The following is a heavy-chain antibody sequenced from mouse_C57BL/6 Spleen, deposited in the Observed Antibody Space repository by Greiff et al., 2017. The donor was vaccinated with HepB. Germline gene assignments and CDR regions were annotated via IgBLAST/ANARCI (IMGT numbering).Heavy chain of an antibody. CDR1: GYTFTSYW. CDR3: ARSGYDYDRIDAMDY. J-gene: IGHJ4*01. CDR2: INPSNGGT. Sequence: QVQLQQPGTELVKPGASVKLSCKASGYTFTSYWMHWVKQRPGQGLEWIGNINPSNGGTNYNEKFKSKATLTVDKSSSTAYMQLSSLTSEDSEVYYCARSGYDYDRIDAMDYWSQGTSVTVSS. D-gene: IGHD2-4*01. V-gene: IGHV1-53*01.